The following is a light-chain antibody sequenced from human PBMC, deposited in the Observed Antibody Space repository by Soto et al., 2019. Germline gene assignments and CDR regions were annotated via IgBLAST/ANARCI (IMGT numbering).Light chain of an antibody. V-gene: IGLV2-23*02. CDR3: CSDTGIPTLDA. CDR2: EVP. J-gene: IGLJ1*01. Sequence: QSALTQPASVSGSPGQSITISCTAASSDIEIFRHISWYQQPPGNAPKLIIYEVPRRPSGISNRFSGSKSGNTASLTISGHQAEDDAYYFCCSDTGIPTLDAFATGTKVTVL. CDR1: SSDIEIFRH.